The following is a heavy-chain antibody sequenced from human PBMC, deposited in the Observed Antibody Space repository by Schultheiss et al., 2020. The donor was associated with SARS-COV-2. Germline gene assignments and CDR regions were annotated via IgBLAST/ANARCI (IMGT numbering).Heavy chain of an antibody. CDR3: ARVMIGNWGTDY. J-gene: IGHJ4*02. CDR1: GFTFSSYW. Sequence: GGSLRLSCAASGFTFSSYWMSWVRQAPGKGLEWVAVIWYDGSNKYYADSVKGRFTISRDNSKNTLYLQMNSLKTEDTAVYYCARVMIGNWGTDYWGQGTLVTVSS. CDR2: IWYDGSNK. V-gene: IGHV3-33*08. D-gene: IGHD7-27*01.